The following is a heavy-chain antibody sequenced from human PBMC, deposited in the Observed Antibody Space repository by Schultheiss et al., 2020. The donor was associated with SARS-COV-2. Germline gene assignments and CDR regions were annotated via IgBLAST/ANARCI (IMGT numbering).Heavy chain of an antibody. CDR1: GFTFSSYS. Sequence: GGSLRLSCAASGFTFSSYSMNWVRQAPGKGLEWVGRIKSKTDGGTTDYAAPVKGRFTISRDDSKNTLYLQMNSLRAEDTAVYYCAKAQVNDYWGQGTLVTVSS. CDR3: AKAQVNDY. J-gene: IGHJ4*02. D-gene: IGHD2-21*01. V-gene: IGHV3-15*01. CDR2: IKSKTDGGTT.